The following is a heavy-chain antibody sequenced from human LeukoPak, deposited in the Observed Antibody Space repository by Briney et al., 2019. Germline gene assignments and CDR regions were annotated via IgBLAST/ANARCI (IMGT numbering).Heavy chain of an antibody. Sequence: GGSLRLSCAASGFTFSKAWMSWVRQAPGKGLEWVGRIKSKTDGGTTDYAAPVKGRFTISRDDSKNTLYLQMNSLKTEDTAVYYCTTDHKPVAGKALKYFDYWGQGTLVTVSS. D-gene: IGHD6-19*01. J-gene: IGHJ4*02. CDR3: TTDHKPVAGKALKYFDY. CDR1: GFTFSKAW. CDR2: IKSKTDGGTT. V-gene: IGHV3-15*01.